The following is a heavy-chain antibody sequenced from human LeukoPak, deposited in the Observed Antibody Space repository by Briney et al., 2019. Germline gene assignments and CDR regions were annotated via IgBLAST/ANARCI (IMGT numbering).Heavy chain of an antibody. J-gene: IGHJ4*02. CDR2: IYYSGST. CDR3: ARVGYSSSWAFDY. Sequence: SETLSLTCTVSGGSISSYYWSWIRQPPGKGLEWIGYIYYSGSTYYNPSLKSRVTISVDTSKNQFSLKLSSVTAADTAVYYCARVGYSSSWAFDYWGQGTLVTVSS. CDR1: GGSISSYY. V-gene: IGHV4-59*01. D-gene: IGHD6-13*01.